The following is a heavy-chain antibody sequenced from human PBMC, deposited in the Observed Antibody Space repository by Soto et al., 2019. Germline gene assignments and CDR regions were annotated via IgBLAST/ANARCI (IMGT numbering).Heavy chain of an antibody. Sequence: QITLKESGPTLVQPTQPLTLTCTFSGFSLSTNDVGVAWIRQPPGKPLEWLAVIYWEDDKRYSPSLKSRLTISKDTSKNHVVLTMSNMDPVDTATYHCAHIRLGAGWFDPWGQGTLVTVSS. D-gene: IGHD3-3*01. CDR2: IYWEDDK. V-gene: IGHV2-5*02. CDR3: AHIRLGAGWFDP. J-gene: IGHJ5*02. CDR1: GFSLSTNDVG.